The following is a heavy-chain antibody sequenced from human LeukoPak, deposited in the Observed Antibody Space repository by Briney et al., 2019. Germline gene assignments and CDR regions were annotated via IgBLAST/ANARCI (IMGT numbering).Heavy chain of an antibody. CDR2: IYYSGST. D-gene: IGHD3-9*01. CDR3: ARDVRYFDWFPKPRITYYYYGMDV. J-gene: IGHJ6*04. Sequence: SETLSLACTVSGGSVSSGSYYWSWIRQPPGKGLEWIGYIYYSGSTNYNPSLKSRVTISVDTSKNQFSLKLSSVTAADTAVYYCARDVRYFDWFPKPRITYYYYGMDVWGKGTTVTVSS. CDR1: GGSVSSGSYY. V-gene: IGHV4-61*01.